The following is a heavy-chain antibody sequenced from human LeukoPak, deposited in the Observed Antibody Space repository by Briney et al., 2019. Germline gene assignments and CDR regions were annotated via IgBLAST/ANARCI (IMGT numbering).Heavy chain of an antibody. J-gene: IGHJ4*02. D-gene: IGHD1-26*01. CDR2: INPNTGGR. V-gene: IGHV1-2*02. CDR3: ERVGMGWETGYFDY. CDR1: GYPLTAYY. Sequence: ASVKVSCKASGYPLTAYYMHWVRQAPGQGLEWMGWINPNTGGRNYAQRFQGRVTMTRDTSTSTVYMELSSLRSDDTAVYYCERVGMGWETGYFDYWGQGTLVTVSS.